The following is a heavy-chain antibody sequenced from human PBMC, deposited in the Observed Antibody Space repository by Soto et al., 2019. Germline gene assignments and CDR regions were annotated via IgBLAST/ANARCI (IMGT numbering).Heavy chain of an antibody. CDR3: ARDPGSIVVGDMDV. CDR1: GYTFTSYA. J-gene: IGHJ6*03. V-gene: IGHV1-18*01. CDR2: ISAYNGNT. D-gene: IGHD2-15*01. Sequence: ASVKVSCKASGYTFTSYAMHWVRHAPGQGLEWMGWISAYNGNTNYAQKLQGRVTMTTDTSTSTAYMELRSLRSDDTAVYYCARDPGSIVVGDMDVWGKGTTVTVSS.